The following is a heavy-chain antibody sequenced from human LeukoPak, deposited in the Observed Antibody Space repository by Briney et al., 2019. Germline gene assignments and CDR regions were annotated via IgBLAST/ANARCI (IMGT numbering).Heavy chain of an antibody. CDR1: GYTFTGYY. D-gene: IGHD6-6*01. CDR2: VNPNSGGT. CDR3: ARGQSAARSRNLDY. V-gene: IGHV1-2*02. Sequence: ASVKVSCKASGYTFTGYYMHWVRQAPGQGLEWMGWVNPNSGGTNYAQKFQGRVTMTRDTSISTAYMELSRLRSDDTAVYYCARGQSAARSRNLDYWGQGTLVTVSS. J-gene: IGHJ4*02.